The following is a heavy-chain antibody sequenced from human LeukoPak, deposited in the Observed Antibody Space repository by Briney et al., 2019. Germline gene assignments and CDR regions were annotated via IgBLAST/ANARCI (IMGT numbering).Heavy chain of an antibody. V-gene: IGHV1-18*04. D-gene: IGHD3-10*01. J-gene: IGHJ4*02. Sequence: ASVKVSCKASGYTFTSYGISWVRQAPGQGLEWMGWISAYNGNTNYAQKLQGRVTMTTDTSTSTASMELRSLRSDDTAVYYCARERLVRGVIPGYWGQGTLVTVSS. CDR2: ISAYNGNT. CDR3: ARERLVRGVIPGY. CDR1: GYTFTSYG.